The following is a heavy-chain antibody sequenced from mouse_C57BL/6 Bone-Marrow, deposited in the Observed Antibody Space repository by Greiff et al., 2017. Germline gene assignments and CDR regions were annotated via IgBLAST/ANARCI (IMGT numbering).Heavy chain of an antibody. CDR2: IHPNSGST. D-gene: IGHD6-1*01. Sequence: QVQLQQPGAELVKPGASVKLSCKASGYTFTSYWMHWVKQRPGQGLEWIGMIHPNSGSTNYNEKFKSKATLTIDKASNTVYMQRSSLTSEDTAVYYCARSADAYYFGYWGQGTTLTVSS. CDR1: GYTFTSYW. CDR3: ARSADAYYFGY. J-gene: IGHJ2*01. V-gene: IGHV1-64*01.